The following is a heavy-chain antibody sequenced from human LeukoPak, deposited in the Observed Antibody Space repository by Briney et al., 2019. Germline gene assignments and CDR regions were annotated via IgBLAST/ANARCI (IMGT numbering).Heavy chain of an antibody. J-gene: IGHJ4*02. D-gene: IGHD6-13*01. Sequence: GGSLRLSCAASGFTFSDYSMNWVRQAPGKGLEWVSYISSSSSKTVYYADSVKGRFTISRDNARNSLYLQMNNLRAEDTAVYYCARERGYSSSWYTFWGQGTLVTVST. CDR3: ARERGYSSSWYTF. CDR2: ISSSSSKTV. V-gene: IGHV3-48*01. CDR1: GFTFSDYS.